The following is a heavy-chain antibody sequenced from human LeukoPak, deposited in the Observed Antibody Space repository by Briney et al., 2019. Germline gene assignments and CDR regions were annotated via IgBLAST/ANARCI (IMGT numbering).Heavy chain of an antibody. D-gene: IGHD3-22*01. CDR2: IWYDGSNK. CDR3: ARDGYYYDSSGSMDYYYGMDV. CDR1: GFTFSSYG. Sequence: GRSLRLSCAASGFTFSSYGMHWVRQAPGKGLEWVAVIWYDGSNKYYADSVKGRFTISRDNSKNTLYLQMNSLRAEGTAVYYCARDGYYYDSSGSMDYYYGMDVWGQGTTVTVSS. J-gene: IGHJ6*02. V-gene: IGHV3-33*01.